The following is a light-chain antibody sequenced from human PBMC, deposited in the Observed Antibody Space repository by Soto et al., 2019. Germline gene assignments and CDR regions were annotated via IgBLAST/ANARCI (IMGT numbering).Light chain of an antibody. Sequence: EIVMTQSPATLSVSPGERATLSCRASQSVSSNLAWYQQKPGQAPRLLIYGASTRATGIPARFSGSGSGTEFTLTISSLQSEDFATYYCQKYSKAPWTFGQGTKV. J-gene: IGKJ1*01. CDR1: QSVSSN. CDR2: GAS. V-gene: IGKV3-15*01. CDR3: QKYSKAPWT.